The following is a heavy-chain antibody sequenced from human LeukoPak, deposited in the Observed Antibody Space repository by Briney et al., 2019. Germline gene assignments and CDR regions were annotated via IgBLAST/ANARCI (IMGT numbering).Heavy chain of an antibody. V-gene: IGHV4-34*01. CDR2: INHSGST. J-gene: IGHJ5*02. CDR3: ARGRKPYPDWFDP. CDR1: GGSLSGYY. Sequence: SETLSLTCAVYGGSLSGYYWSWIRQPPGKGLEWIGEINHSGSTNYNPSLKSRVTISEDTSKNQFSLKLSSVTAADTAVYYCARGRKPYPDWFDPWGQGTLVTVSS.